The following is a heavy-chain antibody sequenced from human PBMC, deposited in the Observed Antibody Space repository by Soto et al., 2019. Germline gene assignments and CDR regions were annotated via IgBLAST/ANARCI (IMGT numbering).Heavy chain of an antibody. D-gene: IGHD4-4*01. Sequence: PGESPKISCKASGFSFTNYWIGWVRQMPGKGLELMGIIYPSDSDTIYRPSFQGQVTISADRSIRSAYLQWSSLKASDTAMYYCARINYFSRAFDYLGQRTLGTVSS. V-gene: IGHV5-51*01. J-gene: IGHJ4*02. CDR1: GFSFTNYW. CDR2: IYPSDSDT. CDR3: ARINYFSRAFDY.